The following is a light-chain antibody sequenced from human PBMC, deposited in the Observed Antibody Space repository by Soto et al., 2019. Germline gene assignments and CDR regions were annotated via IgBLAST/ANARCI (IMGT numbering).Light chain of an antibody. CDR2: DVS. V-gene: IGLV2-11*01. Sequence: QSVLTQPRSVSGSPGQSVTISCTGTSSDVGGYNYVSWYKQHPGKAPKLLIFDVSSRPSGVPDRFSGSKSGNTASLTIYGLEAEDEGGYDGCSHAGIYTWGFGGGTK. CDR3: CSHAGIYTWG. J-gene: IGLJ3*02. CDR1: SSDVGGYNY.